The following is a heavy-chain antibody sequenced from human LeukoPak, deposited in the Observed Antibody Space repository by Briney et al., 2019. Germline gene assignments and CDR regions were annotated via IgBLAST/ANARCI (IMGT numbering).Heavy chain of an antibody. J-gene: IGHJ3*02. CDR2: IYHSGSI. CDR1: GYSISSGFY. V-gene: IGHV4-38-2*02. CDR3: ARANYYDSSGYSRGAFDI. Sequence: SETLSLTCTVSGYSISSGFYWGWIRQSPGKGLEGIGSIYHSGSIYYNSSLKSRVTISVDTSKNQFSLKLSSVTAADTAVYYCARANYYDSSGYSRGAFDIWGQGTTVTVSS. D-gene: IGHD3-22*01.